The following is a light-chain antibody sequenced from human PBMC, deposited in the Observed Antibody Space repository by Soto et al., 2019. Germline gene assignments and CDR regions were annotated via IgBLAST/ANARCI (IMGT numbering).Light chain of an antibody. CDR3: QQYGTSPRT. CDR2: GAS. J-gene: IGKJ1*01. Sequence: EMVLTQSPGTLSLSPGERATLSCRASQSVDRRCLAWYQQKPGQAPGLLLYGASSRATGIPDRFSGSASGTDFTLTISRLEPEDFAVYYCQQYGTSPRTFGQGTRVEIK. CDR1: QSVDRRC. V-gene: IGKV3-20*01.